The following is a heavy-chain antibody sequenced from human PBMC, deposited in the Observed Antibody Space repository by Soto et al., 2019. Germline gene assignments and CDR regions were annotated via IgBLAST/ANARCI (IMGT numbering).Heavy chain of an antibody. V-gene: IGHV2-5*01. CDR1: GFSLATHGVG. Sequence: QVTLKESGPTLVKPTQSLTLTCTFSGFSLATHGVGVGWIRQPPGEALEWLALISWNDDNRYSPYLKSRLTTAKDTSTNQVVLTMANMDPVDTATYYCAHARLLWVGGYFDYWGQGILVTVSS. J-gene: IGHJ4*02. D-gene: IGHD3-10*01. CDR3: AHARLLWVGGYFDY. CDR2: ISWNDDN.